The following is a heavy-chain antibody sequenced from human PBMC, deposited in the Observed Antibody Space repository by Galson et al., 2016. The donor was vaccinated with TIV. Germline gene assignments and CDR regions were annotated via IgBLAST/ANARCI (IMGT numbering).Heavy chain of an antibody. Sequence: SVKVSCKASGGVFNNYAIIWVRRAPGQGLEWMGGIVPLSGTNYAKKFQGRVTVTADEATKTTYMDLSGLRSDDTAVYYCARGGHYALDVWGQGTAVTVSS. CDR3: ARGGHYALDV. D-gene: IGHD3-16*01. CDR1: GGVFNNYA. J-gene: IGHJ6*02. V-gene: IGHV1-69*13. CDR2: IVPLSGT.